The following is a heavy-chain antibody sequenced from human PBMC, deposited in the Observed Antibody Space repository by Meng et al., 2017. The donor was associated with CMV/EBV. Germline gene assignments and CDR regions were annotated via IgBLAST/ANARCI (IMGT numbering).Heavy chain of an antibody. D-gene: IGHD6-13*01. CDR2: IYWDDDK. J-gene: IGHJ4*02. CDR3: ARIAAAGRFDY. CDR1: GFSLSTSGAG. V-gene: IGHV2-5*02. Sequence: KDSGPSQEQPINTHSLTFPFSGFSLSTSGAGVGWIRQPPGKALEWLALIYWDDDKRYSPSLKSRLTIPKDTSKNQVVLTMTNMDPVDTATYYCARIAAAGRFDYWGQGTLVTVSS.